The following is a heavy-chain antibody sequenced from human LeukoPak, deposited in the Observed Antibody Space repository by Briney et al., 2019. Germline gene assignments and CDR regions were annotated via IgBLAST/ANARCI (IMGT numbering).Heavy chain of an antibody. D-gene: IGHD6-13*01. CDR1: GYTFTTSD. CDR2: MNPNSGKT. Sequence: ASVKVSCKASGYTFTTSDINWVRQATGQGLEWMGWMNPNSGKTGSAQKFQGRLTMTKNTSTTTAYMDVTGLRFEDTAIYYCARGRPGPAGAGTYDFWGQGTLITVSS. V-gene: IGHV1-8*01. CDR3: ARGRPGPAGAGTYDF. J-gene: IGHJ4*02.